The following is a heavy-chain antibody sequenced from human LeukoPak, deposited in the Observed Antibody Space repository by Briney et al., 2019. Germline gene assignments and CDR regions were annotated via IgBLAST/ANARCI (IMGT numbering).Heavy chain of an antibody. D-gene: IGHD2-15*01. J-gene: IGHJ4*02. CDR1: GFTFSSYS. V-gene: IGHV3-21*01. CDR3: ARDSTSGGAYYFDY. CDR2: ISSSSSYI. Sequence: GGSLRLSCAASGFTFSSYSMNWVRQATGKGLEWVSSISSSSSYIYYADSVKGRFTISRDNAKNSLYLQMNSLRAEDTAVYYCARDSTSGGAYYFDYWGQGTLVTVSS.